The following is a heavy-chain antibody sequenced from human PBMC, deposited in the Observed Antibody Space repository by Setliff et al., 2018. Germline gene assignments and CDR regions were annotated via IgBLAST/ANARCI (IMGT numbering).Heavy chain of an antibody. V-gene: IGHV4-34*01. D-gene: IGHD3-10*01. CDR2: INHSGST. CDR1: GGSFSGYY. J-gene: IGHJ5*02. CDR3: ARGGMVRGVILRRNWFDP. Sequence: SETLSLTCAVYGGSFSGYYWSWIRQPSGKGLEWIGEINHSGSTNYNPSLKSRVTISVDTSKNQFSLKLSSVTAADTAVYYCARGGMVRGVILRRNWFDPWGQGTLVTVSS.